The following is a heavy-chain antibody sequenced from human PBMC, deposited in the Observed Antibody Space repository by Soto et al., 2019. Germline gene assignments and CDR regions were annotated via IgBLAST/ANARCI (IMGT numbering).Heavy chain of an antibody. CDR2: IYYSGST. D-gene: IGHD4-17*01. J-gene: IGHJ6*02. CDR1: GGSISSYY. V-gene: IGHV4-59*01. CDR3: ARDLRTDYYYYGMDV. Sequence: KASETLSLTCTVSGGSISSYYWSWIRQPPGKGLEWIGYIYYSGSTNYNPSLKSRVTISVDTSKNQFSLKLSSVTAADTAVYYCARDLRTDYYYYGMDVWGQGTTVTVSS.